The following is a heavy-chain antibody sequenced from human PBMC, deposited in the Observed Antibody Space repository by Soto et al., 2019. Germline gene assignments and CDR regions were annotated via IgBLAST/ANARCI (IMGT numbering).Heavy chain of an antibody. CDR3: ARVGIAVAGTHGGWFDP. D-gene: IGHD6-19*01. CDR1: GGSISSGGYY. J-gene: IGHJ5*02. Sequence: PSETLSLTCTVSGGSISSGGYYWSWIRQHPGKGLEWIGYIYYSGSTYYNPSLKSRVTISVDTSKNQFSLKLSSVTAADTAVYYCARVGIAVAGTHGGWFDPWGQGTLVTVSS. CDR2: IYYSGST. V-gene: IGHV4-31*03.